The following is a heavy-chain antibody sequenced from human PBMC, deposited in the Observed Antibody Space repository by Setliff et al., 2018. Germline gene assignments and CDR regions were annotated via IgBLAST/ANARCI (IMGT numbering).Heavy chain of an antibody. V-gene: IGHV4-34*01. J-gene: IGHJ5*02. D-gene: IGHD3-3*01. CDR2: INHSGST. CDR3: ARGPNFWSGYYSLRLRWFDP. CDR1: GGSFSGYY. Sequence: SETLSLTCAVYGGSFSGYYWSWIRQPPGKGLEWIGEINHSGSTNYNPSLKSRVTISVDTSKNQFSLKLGSVTAADTAVYYCARGPNFWSGYYSLRLRWFDPWGQGTLGTVSS.